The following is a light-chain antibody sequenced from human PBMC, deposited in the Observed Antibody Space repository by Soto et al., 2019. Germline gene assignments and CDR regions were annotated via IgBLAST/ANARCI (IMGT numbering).Light chain of an antibody. J-gene: IGKJ5*01. CDR2: GAS. Sequence: EIVMTQSPATLSVSPGERATLSCRASQSVSSNLAWYQQKPGQAPRLLIYGASTRATGIPARFSGSGSGTEFTLTISSLQSEDFAVYYCQHYGNSPLTFGQGTRLE. CDR3: QHYGNSPLT. CDR1: QSVSSN. V-gene: IGKV3-15*01.